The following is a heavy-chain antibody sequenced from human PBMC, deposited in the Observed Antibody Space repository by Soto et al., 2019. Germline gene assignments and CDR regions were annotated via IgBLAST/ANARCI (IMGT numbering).Heavy chain of an antibody. D-gene: IGHD5-12*01. J-gene: IGHJ4*02. V-gene: IGHV1-2*04. CDR1: GYTFSGYY. Sequence: GASVKVSCKASGYTFSGYYMHWVRQAPGQGLEWMGWINPNSGVTNYAQKFQGWVTMTRDTSISTAYMELSRLRSDDTAVYYCARGPLKDGYKDYWGQGTLVTVSS. CDR3: ARGPLKDGYKDY. CDR2: INPNSGVT.